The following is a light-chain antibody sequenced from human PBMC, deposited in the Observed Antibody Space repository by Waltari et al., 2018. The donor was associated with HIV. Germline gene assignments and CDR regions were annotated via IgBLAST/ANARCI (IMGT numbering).Light chain of an antibody. J-gene: IGLJ3*02. V-gene: IGLV1-44*01. CDR1: SSTIGSNI. CDR3: AAWDDSLNGWV. Sequence: QSVLTQPPSASGTPGQRVTISCSGGSSTIGSNIVNWYHQLPGTAPKLLFYSDNQRPSGVPDRFSASKSGTSASLAISGLQSEDEADYYWAAWDDSLNGWVFGGGTKLTVL. CDR2: SDN.